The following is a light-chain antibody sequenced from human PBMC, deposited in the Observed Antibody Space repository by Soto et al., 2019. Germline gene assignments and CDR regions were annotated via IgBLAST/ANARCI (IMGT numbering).Light chain of an antibody. CDR1: SGDVGGYNY. Sequence: QSVLTQPASVSGSPGQSITISCTGTSGDVGGYNYVCWYQQHPGKAPKLMIYDVSNRPSGVSNRFSGSKSGNTASLTISGLQAEDEADYYCSSYTSSNTLFGTGTKLTVL. CDR3: SSYTSSNTL. J-gene: IGLJ1*01. V-gene: IGLV2-14*01. CDR2: DVS.